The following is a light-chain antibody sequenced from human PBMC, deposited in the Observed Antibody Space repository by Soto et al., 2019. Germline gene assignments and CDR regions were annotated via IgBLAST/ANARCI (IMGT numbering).Light chain of an antibody. CDR2: KAS. Sequence: DIQMTQSPSTLSASVGDRVTITCRASQTISSWLAWYQQKPGKAPKLLIYKASTLKSGVPSRFSGSGSGTEFTLTISSLQPDDFATXYCQHYNSYSEAFGQGTKVDIK. CDR3: QHYNSYSEA. V-gene: IGKV1-5*03. CDR1: QTISSW. J-gene: IGKJ1*01.